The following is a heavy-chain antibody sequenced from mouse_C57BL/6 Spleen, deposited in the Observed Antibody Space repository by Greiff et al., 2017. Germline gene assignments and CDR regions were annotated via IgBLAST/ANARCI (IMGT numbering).Heavy chain of an antibody. Sequence: EVQLVESGGGLVKPGGSLKLSCAASGFTFSDYGMNWVRQAPEKGLEWVAYISSGSSTTYYADTVKGRFTISRDNAKNTLFLQMTSLRSEDTAMYYCASAGYGSGYDYYAMDYWGQGTSVTVSS. CDR3: ASAGYGSGYDYYAMDY. CDR1: GFTFSDYG. CDR2: ISSGSSTT. V-gene: IGHV5-17*01. J-gene: IGHJ4*01. D-gene: IGHD1-1*01.